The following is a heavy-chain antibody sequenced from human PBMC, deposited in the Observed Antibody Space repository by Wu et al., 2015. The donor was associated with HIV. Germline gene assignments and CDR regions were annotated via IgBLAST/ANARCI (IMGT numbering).Heavy chain of an antibody. CDR1: GGTFTSYA. D-gene: IGHD2-8*01. CDR3: ATAGGVAVMDWFAP. Sequence: QVHLVQSGAEVKKSGSSVKVSCKASGGTFTSYAFSWVRQAPGQGFEWMGGISPISETPNYAQKFQDRVTIATDKSTSTVYMELRSLKSEDTAVYYCATAGGVAVMDWFAPWGQGTLVTVSS. CDR2: ISPISETP. V-gene: IGHV1-69*05. J-gene: IGHJ5*02.